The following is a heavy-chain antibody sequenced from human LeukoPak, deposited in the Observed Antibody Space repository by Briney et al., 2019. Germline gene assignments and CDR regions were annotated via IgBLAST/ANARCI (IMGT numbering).Heavy chain of an antibody. D-gene: IGHD3-3*01. J-gene: IGHJ5*02. V-gene: IGHV1-69*05. CDR2: IIPIFGTA. CDR3: ASEYYDFWSGSDWFDP. CDR1: GGTFSSYA. Sequence: SVKVSCKASGGTFSSYAISWVRQAPGQGLEWMGRIIPIFGTANYAQKFQGRVTITTDESTSTAYMELSSLRSEDTAVYYCASEYYDFWSGSDWFDPWGQGTPVTVSS.